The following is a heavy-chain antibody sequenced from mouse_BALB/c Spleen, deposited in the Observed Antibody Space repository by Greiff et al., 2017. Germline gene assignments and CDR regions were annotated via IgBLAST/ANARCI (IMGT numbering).Heavy chain of an antibody. CDR3: ARRYDYVDYYAMDY. J-gene: IGHJ4*01. D-gene: IGHD2-4*01. V-gene: IGHV5-6-3*01. Sequence: EVQRVESGGGLVQPGGSLKLSCAASGFTFSSYGMSWVRQTPDKRLELVATINSNGGSTYYPDSVKGRFTISRDNAKNTLYLQMSSLKSEDTAMYYCARRYDYVDYYAMDYWGQGTSVTVSS. CDR2: INSNGGST. CDR1: GFTFSSYG.